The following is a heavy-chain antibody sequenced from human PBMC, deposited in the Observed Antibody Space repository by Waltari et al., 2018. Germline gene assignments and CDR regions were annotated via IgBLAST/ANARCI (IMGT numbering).Heavy chain of an antibody. V-gene: IGHV3-23*04. D-gene: IGHD1-7*01. J-gene: IGHJ6*03. CDR2: ISGNGVSR. CDR1: GFPFNSCA. Sequence: EVQLVESGGGLVQPGGSLRLSCAASGFPFNSCAMNWVRQAPGEGPEWVSTISGNGVSRYYADSVEGRFTISRDNSRNTVYLQMSSLRAEDTAIYYCAKAHWDYGNYYYYYMDGWGNGTTVIVSS. CDR3: AKAHWDYGNYYYYYMDG.